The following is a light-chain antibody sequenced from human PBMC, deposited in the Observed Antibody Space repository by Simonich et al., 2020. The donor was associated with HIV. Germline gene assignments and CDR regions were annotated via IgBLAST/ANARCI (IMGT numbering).Light chain of an antibody. CDR1: QSLLNSSNNKNY. V-gene: IGKV4-1*01. CDR2: WAS. Sequence: DIVITQYPDSLAVSLGERATINCKSSQSLLNSSNNKNYLAWYQQKPGPPPKLLIYWASTRESGVPDRFSGSGSGTDFTLTISSLQAEDVAVYYCQQYYSTPPTFGQGTKVEIK. J-gene: IGKJ1*01. CDR3: QQYYSTPPT.